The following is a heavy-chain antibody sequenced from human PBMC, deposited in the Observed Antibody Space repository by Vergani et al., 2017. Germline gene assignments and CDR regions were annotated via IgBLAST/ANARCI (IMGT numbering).Heavy chain of an antibody. D-gene: IGHD3-3*01. CDR2: ISGSGGSA. CDR1: GFTFSSYA. Sequence: EVQLVESGAGVVRPGGSLRLSCAASGFTFSSYAMSWVRQAPGKGLEWVSAISGSGGSAYYADSVKGRFTISRDNSKNTLYLQMNSLRAEDTAVYYCAKDRVVFGVVKGDWYFDLWGRGTLVTVSS. V-gene: IGHV3-23*04. J-gene: IGHJ2*01. CDR3: AKDRVVFGVVKGDWYFDL.